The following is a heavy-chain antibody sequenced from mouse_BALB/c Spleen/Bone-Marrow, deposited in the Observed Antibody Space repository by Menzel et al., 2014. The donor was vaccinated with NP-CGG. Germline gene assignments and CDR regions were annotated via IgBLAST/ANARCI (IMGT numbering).Heavy chain of an antibody. V-gene: IGHV2-6-5*01. CDR2: IWGGGST. J-gene: IGHJ1*01. CDR3: AKLGRSYYYDDV. D-gene: IGHD1-1*01. CDR1: GFSLTDYG. Sequence: VKLVESGPGLVAPSQSLSITCTVSGFSLTDYGVSWIRQPPGKGLEWLGVIWGGGSTYYNSALKSRLSISKDDSKSQVFLKMNSLQTVDTAMYYCAKLGRSYYYDDVWGAATTVTVSS.